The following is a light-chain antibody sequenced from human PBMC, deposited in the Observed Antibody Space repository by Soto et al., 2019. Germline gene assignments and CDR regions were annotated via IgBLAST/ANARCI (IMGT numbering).Light chain of an antibody. J-gene: IGLJ2*01. CDR1: SSDVGSYNY. Sequence: QSALTQPASVSGSPGQSITISCTGTSSDVGSYNYVSWYQQHPGKAPKLMIYEVRNRPSGVSDRFSGSKSGKTASLTICGLQAEDEADYYCSSYTTSTTQVFGGGTQLTVL. CDR3: SSYTTSTTQV. CDR2: EVR. V-gene: IGLV2-14*01.